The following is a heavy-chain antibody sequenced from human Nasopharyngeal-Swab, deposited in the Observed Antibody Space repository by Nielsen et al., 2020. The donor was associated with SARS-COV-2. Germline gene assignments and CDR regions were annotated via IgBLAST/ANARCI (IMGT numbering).Heavy chain of an antibody. V-gene: IGHV4-38-2*01. Sequence: SQTLSLTCAVSGYSISSGYYWGWIRQPPGKGLEWIGSIYHSGSTYYNPSLKSRVTISVDTSKNQFSLKLSSVTAADTAVYYCARRTRYSNYAYYYMDAWGKGTTVTVSS. CDR3: ARRTRYSNYAYYYMDA. J-gene: IGHJ6*03. D-gene: IGHD4-11*01. CDR2: IYHSGST. CDR1: GYSISSGYY.